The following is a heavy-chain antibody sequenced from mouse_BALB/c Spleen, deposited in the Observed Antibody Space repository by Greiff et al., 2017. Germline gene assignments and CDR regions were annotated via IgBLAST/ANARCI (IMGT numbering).Heavy chain of an antibody. Sequence: VKLMESGPGLVAPSQSLSITCTVSGFSLTGYGVNWVRQPPGKGLEWLGMIWGDGSTNYHSALISRLSISKDNSKSQVFLKLNSLQTDDTATYYCAKGVRGFDYWGQGTTLTVSS. CDR1: GFSLTGYG. CDR2: IWGDGST. D-gene: IGHD2-14*01. J-gene: IGHJ2*01. V-gene: IGHV2-3*01. CDR3: AKGVRGFDY.